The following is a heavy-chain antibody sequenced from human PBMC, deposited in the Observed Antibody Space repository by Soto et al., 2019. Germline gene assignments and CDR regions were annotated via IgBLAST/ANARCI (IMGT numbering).Heavy chain of an antibody. CDR3: ARGFGDYDNYCYFDL. CDR2: INPNSGGT. D-gene: IGHD4-17*01. Sequence: QVQLVQSGAEVKKPGASVKVSCKASGYTFTGYYMHWVRQAPGQGLEWMGWINPNSGGTNYAQKFQGWVTMTRDTSSSTAYMEVSRLRSDDTAVYYCARGFGDYDNYCYFDLWGRGTLVTVSS. V-gene: IGHV1-2*04. CDR1: GYTFTGYY. J-gene: IGHJ2*01.